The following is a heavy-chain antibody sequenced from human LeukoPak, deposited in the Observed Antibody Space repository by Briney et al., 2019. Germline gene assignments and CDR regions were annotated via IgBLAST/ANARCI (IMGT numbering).Heavy chain of an antibody. CDR2: IYHSGST. Sequence: SETLSLTCAVSGGSISSGGYSWSWIRQPPGKGLEWIGYIYHSGSTYFNPSLKSRVTISVDRSKNQFSLKLSSVTAADTAVYYCARPSPPLVTWGQGTMVTVSS. D-gene: IGHD2/OR15-2a*01. J-gene: IGHJ3*01. V-gene: IGHV4-30-2*01. CDR3: ARPSPPLVT. CDR1: GGSISSGGYS.